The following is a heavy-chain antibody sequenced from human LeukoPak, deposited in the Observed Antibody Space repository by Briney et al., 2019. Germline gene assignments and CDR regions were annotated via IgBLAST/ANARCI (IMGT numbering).Heavy chain of an antibody. CDR2: INPNSGGT. CDR3: ARDAPLYYDFWSGTNWFDP. V-gene: IGHV1-2*02. D-gene: IGHD3-3*01. Sequence: GASVKVSCKASGYTFTSYDINWVRQAPGQGLEWMGWINPNSGGTNYAQKFQGRVTMTRDTSISTAYMELSRLRSDDTAVYYCARDAPLYYDFWSGTNWFDPWGQGTLVTVSS. J-gene: IGHJ5*02. CDR1: GYTFTSYD.